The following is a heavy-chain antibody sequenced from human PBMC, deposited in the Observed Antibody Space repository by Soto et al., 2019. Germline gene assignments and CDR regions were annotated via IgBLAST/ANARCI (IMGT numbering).Heavy chain of an antibody. CDR2: IYSGGNT. J-gene: IGHJ4*02. Sequence: GGSLRLSCAASGFTVSNNYMSWVRQAPGKGLEWVSVIYSGGNTDYADSVKGRFTISRDNSKRAVYLQMNSLRAEDTGVYYCARARDGYNFLYEPTWGQGTLVTVSS. CDR3: ARARDGYNFLYEPT. V-gene: IGHV3-53*01. CDR1: GFTVSNNY. D-gene: IGHD5-12*01.